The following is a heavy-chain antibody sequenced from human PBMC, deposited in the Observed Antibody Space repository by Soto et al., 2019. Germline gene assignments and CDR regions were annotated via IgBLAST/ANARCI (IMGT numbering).Heavy chain of an antibody. V-gene: IGHV3-43*01. CDR2: ISWDGGST. J-gene: IGHJ4*02. Sequence: GGSLRLSCAASGFTFDDYTMHWVRQAPGKGLEWVSLISWDGGSTYYADSVKGRFTISRDNSKNSLYLQMNSLRTEDTALYYCAKDPQSGSYCTNGVCSHSAYYFDYWGQGTLVTVSS. CDR3: AKDPQSGSYCTNGVCSHSAYYFDY. CDR1: GFTFDDYT. D-gene: IGHD2-8*01.